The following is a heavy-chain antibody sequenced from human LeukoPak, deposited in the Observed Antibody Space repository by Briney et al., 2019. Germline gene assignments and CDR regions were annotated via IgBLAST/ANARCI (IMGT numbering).Heavy chain of an antibody. CDR1: GVSISSSDYY. CDR2: VYYSGST. CDR3: ARGLHIYGIDY. D-gene: IGHD2-21*01. J-gene: IGHJ4*02. V-gene: IGHV4-39*01. Sequence: SETLSLTCTVSGVSISSSDYYWGWFRQPPGKGLEWIGSVYYSGSTYYNPSLKSRLTISLDTSKNQFSLKLSSVTAADTAVYYCARGLHIYGIDYWGQGTLVTVS.